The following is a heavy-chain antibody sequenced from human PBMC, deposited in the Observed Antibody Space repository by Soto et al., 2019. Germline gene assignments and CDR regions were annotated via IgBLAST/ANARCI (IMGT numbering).Heavy chain of an antibody. D-gene: IGHD3-9*01. CDR3: ARDDRVGYDILTGSHNYYYGMDV. CDR2: INAGNGNT. CDR1: GYTFTSYA. J-gene: IGHJ6*02. Sequence: GASVKVSCKASGYTFTSYALHWVRQAPGQKLEWMGWINAGNGNTNYSQKFQGRVTITRDTSASTAYMELSSLRSEDTAVYYCARDDRVGYDILTGSHNYYYGMDVWGQGTTVTVSS. V-gene: IGHV1-3*01.